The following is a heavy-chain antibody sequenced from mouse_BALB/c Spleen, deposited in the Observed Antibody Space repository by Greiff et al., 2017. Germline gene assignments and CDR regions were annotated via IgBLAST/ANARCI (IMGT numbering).Heavy chain of an antibody. Sequence: EVKVEESGGGLVQPGGSLKLSCAASGFTFSSYTMSWVRQTPEKRLEWVAYISNGGGSTYYPDTVKGRFTISRDNAKNTLYLQMSSLKSEDTAMYYCARQGSSYAMDYWGQGTSVTVSS. CDR3: ARQGSSYAMDY. CDR2: ISNGGGST. D-gene: IGHD1-1*01. V-gene: IGHV5-12-2*01. J-gene: IGHJ4*01. CDR1: GFTFSSYT.